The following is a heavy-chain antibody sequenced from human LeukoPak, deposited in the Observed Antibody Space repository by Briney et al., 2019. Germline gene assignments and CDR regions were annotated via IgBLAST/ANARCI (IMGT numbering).Heavy chain of an antibody. CDR1: GFTFSSYG. CDR2: ISYDGTKI. D-gene: IGHD1-1*01. J-gene: IGHJ4*02. CDR3: ARERALEGFDY. Sequence: SGGSLRLSCAASGFTFSSYGMHWVRQAPGKGLEWVGVISYDGTKIYYSDSVKGRVTISRDNSKNTLYLQLDSLRAEDTAVFYCARERALEGFDYWGRGTLVTVSS. V-gene: IGHV3-30*03.